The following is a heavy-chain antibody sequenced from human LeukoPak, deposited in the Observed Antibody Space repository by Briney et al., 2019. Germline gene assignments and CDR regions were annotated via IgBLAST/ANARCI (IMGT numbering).Heavy chain of an antibody. Sequence: GGSLRLSCAASGFTFDDYGMSWVRQAPGKGLEWVSGINWNGGSTGSADYVKGRFTISRDNAKNSLYLQMNSLRVEDTALYYCARTVTSFEPTPPYYFDYWGQGTLVTVSS. J-gene: IGHJ4*02. CDR1: GFTFDDYG. V-gene: IGHV3-20*04. D-gene: IGHD4-17*01. CDR2: INWNGGST. CDR3: ARTVTSFEPTPPYYFDY.